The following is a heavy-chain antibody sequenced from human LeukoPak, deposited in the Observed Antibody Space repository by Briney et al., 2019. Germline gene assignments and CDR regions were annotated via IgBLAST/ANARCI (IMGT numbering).Heavy chain of an antibody. J-gene: IGHJ4*02. V-gene: IGHV3-7*01. CDR1: GLTFSRRW. D-gene: IGHD1-1*01. Sequence: GGSLRLSCAASGLTFSRRWIDWVRQAPGKGLEWVANIKGDGSLKHYVDSVKGRFTIPRDNAKNSLYLQMNSLRAEDTAVYYCMAESNTSWKDYWGQGTMVTVSS. CDR2: IKGDGSLK. CDR3: MAESNTSWKDY.